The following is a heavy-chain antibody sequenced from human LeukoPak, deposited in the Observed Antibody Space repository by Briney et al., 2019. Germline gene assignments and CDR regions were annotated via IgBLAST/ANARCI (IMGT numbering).Heavy chain of an antibody. V-gene: IGHV1-24*01. D-gene: IGHD5-18*01. CDR2: FDPEDGET. CDR1: GYTLTELS. J-gene: IGHJ4*02. Sequence: GASVKVSCKVFGYTLTELSMHWVRQAPGKGLEWMGGFDPEDGETIYAQKFQGRVTMTEDTSTDTAYMELSSLRSEDTAVYYCATVGYGYNYFDYWGQGTLVTVSS. CDR3: ATVGYGYNYFDY.